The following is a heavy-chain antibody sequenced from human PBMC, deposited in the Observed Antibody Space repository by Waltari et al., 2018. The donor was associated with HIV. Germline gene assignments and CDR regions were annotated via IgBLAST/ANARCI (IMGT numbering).Heavy chain of an antibody. J-gene: IGHJ4*02. CDR3: ARDMHYYDSSGYQGGIDY. CDR2: IYHSGST. V-gene: IGHV4-38-2*02. CDR1: GYSISSGYY. Sequence: QVQLQESGPGLVKPSETLSLTCAVSGYSISSGYYWGWIRQPPGQGLEWIGSIYHSGSTYYNPSLKSRVTISVDTSKNQFSLKLSSVTAADTAVYYCARDMHYYDSSGYQGGIDYWGQGTLVTVSS. D-gene: IGHD3-22*01.